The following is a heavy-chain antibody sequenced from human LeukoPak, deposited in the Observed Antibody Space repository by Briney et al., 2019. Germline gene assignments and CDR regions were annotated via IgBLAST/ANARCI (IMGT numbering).Heavy chain of an antibody. CDR3: ARDQEGFDY. Sequence: ASVKVSCKASGYTFTNNYLHWVRQAPGQGLEWMGMIYPRDGSTSYAQNFQGRVTVTRDTSTTTVHMELRGLRSEDTAVYYCARDQEGFDYWGQGAVVTVSS. CDR2: IYPRDGST. CDR1: GYTFTNNY. J-gene: IGHJ4*02. V-gene: IGHV1-46*01.